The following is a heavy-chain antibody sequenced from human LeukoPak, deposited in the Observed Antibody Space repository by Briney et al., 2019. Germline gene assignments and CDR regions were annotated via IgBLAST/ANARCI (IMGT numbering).Heavy chain of an antibody. CDR1: GFSLSTSGVG. D-gene: IGHD5-12*01. CDR2: IYWNDDK. Sequence: SGPTLVKPTQTLTLTCTFSGFSLSTSGVGVGWIRQPPGKALEWLALIYWNDDKRYSPSLKSRLTITKDTSKNQVVLTVTNMDPVDTATYYCAHSYEGYYYYGMDVWGQGTTVTVSS. J-gene: IGHJ6*02. V-gene: IGHV2-5*01. CDR3: AHSYEGYYYYGMDV.